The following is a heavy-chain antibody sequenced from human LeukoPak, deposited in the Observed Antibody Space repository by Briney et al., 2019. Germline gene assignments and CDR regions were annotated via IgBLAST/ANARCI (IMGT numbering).Heavy chain of an antibody. J-gene: IGHJ4*02. D-gene: IGHD3-10*01. CDR3: ARRGSHYGSGTYLD. CDR1: GFTFSSYT. CDR2: ISYDGGNK. V-gene: IGHV3-30-3*01. Sequence: GRSLRLSCAASGFTFSSYTLYWVRQAPGKGLEWVAFISYDGGNKFYADSVKGRFTISRDNSKNTLYLQMNSLRTEDTAVYYCARRGSHYGSGTYLDWGQGTLVTVSS.